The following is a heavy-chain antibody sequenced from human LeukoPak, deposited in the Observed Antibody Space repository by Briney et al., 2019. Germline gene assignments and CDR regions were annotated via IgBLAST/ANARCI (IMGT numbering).Heavy chain of an antibody. CDR3: ARDPSSGSYGNYYYYFMDV. CDR1: KFTFSTYW. CDR2: IKQDGSEK. Sequence: GGSLRLSCAASKFTFSTYWMSWVRQAPGKGLEWVANIKQDGSEKYYVDSVKGRFTISRDNAKNSLYLQMNSLRAEDTAVYYCARDPSSGSYGNYYYYFMDVWGKGTTVTISS. V-gene: IGHV3-7*01. J-gene: IGHJ6*03. D-gene: IGHD1-26*01.